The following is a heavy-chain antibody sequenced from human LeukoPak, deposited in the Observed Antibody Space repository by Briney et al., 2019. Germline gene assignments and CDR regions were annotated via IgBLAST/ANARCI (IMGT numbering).Heavy chain of an antibody. V-gene: IGHV3-30*18. CDR1: GFTFRSYG. CDR3: AKDLRGFLED. Sequence: PGGSLRLSCAASGFTFRSYGMHWVRQAPGKGLEWVAVISYDGSNKYYADSVKGRFTISRDNSKNTLYLQMNSLRAEDTAVYYCAKDLRGFLEDWGQGTLVTVSS. J-gene: IGHJ4*02. D-gene: IGHD3-3*01. CDR2: ISYDGSNK.